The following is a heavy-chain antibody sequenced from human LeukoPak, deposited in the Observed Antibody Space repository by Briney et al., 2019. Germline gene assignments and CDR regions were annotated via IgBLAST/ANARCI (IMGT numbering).Heavy chain of an antibody. CDR3: VRGGPSTWF. Sequence: GGSLRLSCAASGFTLKLYWMHWVRQVPGKGPVWVARINDDGSDTVYADSVKGRFTISRDDAKNMLFLQMNSLRGEDTAVYHCVRGGPSTWFWGQGTLVTVSS. D-gene: IGHD3-22*01. CDR1: GFTLKLYW. V-gene: IGHV3-74*01. CDR2: INDDGSDT. J-gene: IGHJ4*02.